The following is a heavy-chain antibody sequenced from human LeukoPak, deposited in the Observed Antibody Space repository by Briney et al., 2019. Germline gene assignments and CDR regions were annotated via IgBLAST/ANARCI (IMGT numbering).Heavy chain of an antibody. CDR1: GGSISSYY. CDR2: IYYSGST. D-gene: IGHD6-25*01. CDR3: ASAGGVKTAALDLDY. V-gene: IGHV4-59*01. J-gene: IGHJ4*02. Sequence: SETLSLTCTVSGGSISSYYWSWIRQPPGKGLEWIGYIYYSGSTNYNPSLKSRVTISVDTSKNQFSLKLSSVTTADTAVYYCASAGGVKTAALDLDYWGQGTLVTVSS.